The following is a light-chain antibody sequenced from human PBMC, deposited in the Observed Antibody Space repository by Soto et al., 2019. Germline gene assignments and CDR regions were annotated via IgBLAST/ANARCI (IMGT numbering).Light chain of an antibody. CDR3: QKYKGAPLT. CDR1: QGISNS. V-gene: IGKV1-27*01. Sequence: IQMTQSPSFLSASVGDRVTITCRSSQGISNSLVWYQQKPGKVPRLLISSASTLQSGVPSRFRGSGSGTDFTLTITSMQPEDVATYYCQKYKGAPLTFGGGTKLDIK. CDR2: SAS. J-gene: IGKJ4*01.